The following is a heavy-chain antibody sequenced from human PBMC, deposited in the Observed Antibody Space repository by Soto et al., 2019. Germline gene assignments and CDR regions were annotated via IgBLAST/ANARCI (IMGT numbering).Heavy chain of an antibody. Sequence: ASVKVSCKASGYTFTSYGISWVRQAPGQGLEWMGWISAYNGNTNYAQKLQGRVTMTTDTSTSTAYMELRSLRSDDTAVYYCARQRITIFGAVIKGDDPWGQGTLVTVSS. CDR3: ARQRITIFGAVIKGDDP. V-gene: IGHV1-18*04. CDR2: ISAYNGNT. CDR1: GYTFTSYG. D-gene: IGHD3-3*01. J-gene: IGHJ5*02.